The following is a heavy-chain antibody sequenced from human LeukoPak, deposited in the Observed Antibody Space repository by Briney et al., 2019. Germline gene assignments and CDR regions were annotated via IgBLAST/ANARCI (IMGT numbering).Heavy chain of an antibody. CDR3: GRAGRYCSGGSCYGENWFDP. V-gene: IGHV4-59*01. CDR1: GASISGYY. Sequence: SETLSLTCTVSGASISGYYWNWIRQPPGKGLEWLGYIHSSGNTRYNPSLRSRVTMSVDTSMNQFSLKLDSVTAADTAVYYCGRAGRYCSGGSCYGENWFDPWGQGTLVTVSS. CDR2: IHSSGNT. J-gene: IGHJ5*02. D-gene: IGHD2-15*01.